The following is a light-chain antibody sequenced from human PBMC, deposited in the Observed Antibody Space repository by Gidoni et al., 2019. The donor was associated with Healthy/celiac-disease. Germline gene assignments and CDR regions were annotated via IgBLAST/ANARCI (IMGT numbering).Light chain of an antibody. CDR2: GAS. V-gene: IGKV3-20*01. Sequence: VLSQSPGTLSVSPGERATLSCRASQSVSSSYLAWYQQKHGQAPRLLIYGASSRATGIPDRFSGSGSGTDFTLTISRLEPEDFAVYYCQQYGSSPLTFGGGTKVEIK. CDR1: QSVSSSY. CDR3: QQYGSSPLT. J-gene: IGKJ4*01.